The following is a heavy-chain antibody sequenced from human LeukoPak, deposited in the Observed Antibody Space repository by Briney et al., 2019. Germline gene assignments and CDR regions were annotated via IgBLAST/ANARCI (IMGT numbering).Heavy chain of an antibody. J-gene: IGHJ5*02. Sequence: SETLSLTCTVSGGXISSYYCSWIRQPAGKGLEWIGRIYTSGSTNYNPSLKSRVTMSVDTSKNQFSLKLSSVTAADTAVYYCARDSSSWYLNWFDPWGQGTLVTVSS. CDR1: GGXISSYY. CDR2: IYTSGST. D-gene: IGHD6-13*01. V-gene: IGHV4-4*07. CDR3: ARDSSSWYLNWFDP.